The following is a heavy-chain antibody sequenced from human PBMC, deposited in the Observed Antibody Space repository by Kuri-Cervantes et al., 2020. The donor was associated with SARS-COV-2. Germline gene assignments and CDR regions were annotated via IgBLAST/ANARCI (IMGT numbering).Heavy chain of an antibody. Sequence: SETLSLTCTVSGGSISSSSYYWGWIRQPSGKGLEWIGSIYYSGSTYYNPSLKSRVTISVDTSKNQFSLRLSSVTAADTAVYYCARVRVGSSRPVDYWGQGTLVTVSS. D-gene: IGHD6-13*01. CDR2: IYYSGST. CDR3: ARVRVGSSRPVDY. J-gene: IGHJ4*02. V-gene: IGHV4-39*01. CDR1: GGSISSSSYY.